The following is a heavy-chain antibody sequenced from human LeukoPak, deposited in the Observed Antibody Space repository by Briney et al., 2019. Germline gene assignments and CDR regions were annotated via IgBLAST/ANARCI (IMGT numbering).Heavy chain of an antibody. CDR2: IYDSGRT. Sequence: SETLSLTCTVSGGSISGFYWSWIRQPPGKGLEWIGYIYDSGRTDYNPSLKSRVTISVDTSKNQFSLKLFSVTAADTAVYYCARERGRITLVRGVIPDAFDIWGQGTMVTVSS. D-gene: IGHD3-10*01. V-gene: IGHV4-59*01. J-gene: IGHJ3*02. CDR3: ARERGRITLVRGVIPDAFDI. CDR1: GGSISGFY.